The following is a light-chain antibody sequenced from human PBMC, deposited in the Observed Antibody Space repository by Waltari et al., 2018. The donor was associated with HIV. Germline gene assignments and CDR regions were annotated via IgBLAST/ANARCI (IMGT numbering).Light chain of an antibody. V-gene: IGLV2-14*01. CDR1: SSDVGGYNF. CDR3: SSYTSSSTLV. Sequence: QSALTQPASVSGSPGPSITISCTETSSDVGGYNFVSWFQHHTGKAPKVKIYEVRNRPAGVSDRFSGSKSGNTAALTISGLQAEDEADYYCSSYTSSSTLVFGGGTKLTVL. CDR2: EVR. J-gene: IGLJ2*01.